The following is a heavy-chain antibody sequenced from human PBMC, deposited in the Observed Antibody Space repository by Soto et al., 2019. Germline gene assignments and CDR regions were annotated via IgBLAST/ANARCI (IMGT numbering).Heavy chain of an antibody. CDR3: AKGAFGGFDY. CDR2: ISHSGTS. D-gene: IGHD3-16*01. CDR1: GYSISSGYY. V-gene: IGHV4-38-2*02. J-gene: IGHJ4*02. Sequence: SETLSLTCTVSGYSISSGYYWSWIRQTPGKGLEWIGSISHSGTSFYNPSLRSRVTISMDTSNNHFSLKLNSLTATDTALYYCAKGAFGGFDYWGQGTLVTVSS.